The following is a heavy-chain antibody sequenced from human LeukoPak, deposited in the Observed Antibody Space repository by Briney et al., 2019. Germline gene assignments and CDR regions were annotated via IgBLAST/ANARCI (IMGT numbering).Heavy chain of an antibody. CDR2: IHSDGSIT. D-gene: IGHD4-17*01. Sequence: GGSLRLSCAASGFTFSSYWMHWVRQAPGKGLVWVSRIHSDGSITSYADSVKGRFTVSRDNAKNTLYLQMNSLRADDTAVYYCATDRTTVTVFDYWGQGTLVTVSS. CDR3: ATDRTTVTVFDY. J-gene: IGHJ4*02. V-gene: IGHV3-74*01. CDR1: GFTFSSYW.